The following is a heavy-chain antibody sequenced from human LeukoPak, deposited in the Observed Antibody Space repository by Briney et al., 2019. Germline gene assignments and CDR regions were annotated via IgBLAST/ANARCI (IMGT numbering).Heavy chain of an antibody. J-gene: IGHJ5*02. CDR2: IYHSGST. CDR1: GYSISSGYY. CDR3: ARHPTAQYYDFWSGYYVDKSQKTGWWFDP. Sequence: SETLSLTCAVSGYSISSGYYWGWIRQPPGKGLEWIGSIYHSGSTYYNPSLKSRVTISVDTSKNQFSLKLSSVTAADTAVYYCARHPTAQYYDFWSGYYVDKSQKTGWWFDPWGQGTLVTVSS. D-gene: IGHD3-3*01. V-gene: IGHV4-38-2*01.